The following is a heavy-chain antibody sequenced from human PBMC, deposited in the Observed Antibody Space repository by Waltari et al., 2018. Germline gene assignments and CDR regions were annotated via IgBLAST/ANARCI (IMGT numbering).Heavy chain of an antibody. V-gene: IGHV5-51*01. CDR2: IYPGDSDT. D-gene: IGHD3-22*01. J-gene: IGHJ3*02. Sequence: EVQLVQSGAEVKKPGESLKISCKGSGYSFTSYWIGWVRQMPGKGLEWMGIIYPGDSDTRYSPSFQGQVTISADKSISTAYLQWSSLKASDTAMYYCVSQRPNYYDSSGYTDAFDIWGQGTMVTVSS. CDR3: VSQRPNYYDSSGYTDAFDI. CDR1: GYSFTSYW.